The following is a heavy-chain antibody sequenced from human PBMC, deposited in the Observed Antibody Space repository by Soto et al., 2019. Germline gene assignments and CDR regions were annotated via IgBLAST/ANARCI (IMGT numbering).Heavy chain of an antibody. V-gene: IGHV4-4*02. CDR2: IYHSGST. J-gene: IGHJ4*02. Sequence: SETLSLTCAVSGDSISSNNWWSWVRQPPGKGLEWIGEIYHSGSTNYNPSLKSRVTLSVDKSKNQFSLKLTSVTAADTAVYYCARDVPIVPTGPGDYWGQGTLVTISS. CDR3: ARDVPIVPTGPGDY. CDR1: GDSISSNNW. D-gene: IGHD1-1*01.